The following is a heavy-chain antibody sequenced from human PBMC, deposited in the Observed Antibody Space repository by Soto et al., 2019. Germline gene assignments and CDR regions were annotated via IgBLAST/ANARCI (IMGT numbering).Heavy chain of an antibody. D-gene: IGHD3-3*01. J-gene: IGHJ4*02. V-gene: IGHV3-23*01. Sequence: GGSLRLSCAASGFTFSSYAMSWVRQAPGKGLEWVSAISGSGGSTYYADSVKGRFTISRDNSKNTRYLQMNSLRAEDTAVYYCAKDRSGPYYDFWSGYFIIDYWGQGTLVTVSS. CDR1: GFTFSSYA. CDR3: AKDRSGPYYDFWSGYFIIDY. CDR2: ISGSGGST.